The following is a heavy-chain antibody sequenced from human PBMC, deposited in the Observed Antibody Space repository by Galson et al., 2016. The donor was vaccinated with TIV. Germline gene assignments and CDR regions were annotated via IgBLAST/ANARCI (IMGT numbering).Heavy chain of an antibody. CDR1: GYSLSRSRMC. V-gene: IGHV2-70*11. J-gene: IGHJ6*02. D-gene: IGHD6-19*01. CDR2: IDGDDDT. CDR3: ARASSDYFYNYGMDV. Sequence: PALVKPTQTLTLTYTFSGYSLSRSRMCVTWMRQPPGKALEWLARIDGDDDTYYNNFLATRLFITKDTSRNQVVLTLTNLDPADTATYYCARASSDYFYNYGMDVWGQGTTVTVS.